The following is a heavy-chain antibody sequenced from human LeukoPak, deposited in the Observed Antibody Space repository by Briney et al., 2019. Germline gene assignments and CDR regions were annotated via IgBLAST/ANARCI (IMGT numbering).Heavy chain of an antibody. CDR1: GGSFSGYY. CDR3: ARGRNSSSWYARRWFDP. CDR2: INHSGST. V-gene: IGHV4-34*01. Sequence: PSETLSVTCAVYGGSFSGYYWSWIRQPPVKGLEWIGEINHSGSTNYNPSLKSRVTISVDTSKNQFSLKLSSVTAADTAVYYCARGRNSSSWYARRWFDPWGQGTLVTVSS. J-gene: IGHJ5*02. D-gene: IGHD6-13*01.